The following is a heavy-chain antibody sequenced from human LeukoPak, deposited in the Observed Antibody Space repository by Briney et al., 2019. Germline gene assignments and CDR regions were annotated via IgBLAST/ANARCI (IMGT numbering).Heavy chain of an antibody. Sequence: ASVKVSCKASGGTFSSYAISWARQVPGQGLEWMGRIIPILGIANYAQKFQGRVTITADKSTSTAYMELSSLRSEDTAVYYCARDPGYSSDYYFDYWGQGTLVTVSS. J-gene: IGHJ4*02. CDR3: ARDPGYSSDYYFDY. CDR1: GGTFSSYA. D-gene: IGHD6-19*01. CDR2: IIPILGIA. V-gene: IGHV1-69*04.